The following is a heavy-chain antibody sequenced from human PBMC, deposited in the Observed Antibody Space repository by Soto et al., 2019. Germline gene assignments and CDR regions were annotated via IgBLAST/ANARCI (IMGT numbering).Heavy chain of an antibody. V-gene: IGHV1-24*01. CDR2: FDPEDGET. CDR3: ATGSSGFKHDAFDI. Sequence: QVQLVQSGAEVKKPGASVKVSCKVSGYTLTELSMHWVRQAPGKGLEWMGGFDPEDGETIYAQKCQSRVMMTEDTSTDTAYMELSSLRSEDTAVYYCATGSSGFKHDAFDIWGQGTMVTVSS. D-gene: IGHD3-22*01. J-gene: IGHJ3*02. CDR1: GYTLTELS.